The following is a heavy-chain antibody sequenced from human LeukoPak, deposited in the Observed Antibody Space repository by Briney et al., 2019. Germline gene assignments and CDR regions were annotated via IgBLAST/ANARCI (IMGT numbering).Heavy chain of an antibody. CDR2: ISGSGGST. D-gene: IGHD6-19*01. CDR3: AKDLRGSGWLKWFDP. Sequence: GGSLRLSCAASGFTFSSYAMSWLRQAPGQGLDWVSSISGSGGSTYYADSVKGRFTISRDNSKNTLYLQMNSLRAEDTAVYYCAKDLRGSGWLKWFDPWGQGTLVTVSS. V-gene: IGHV3-23*01. J-gene: IGHJ5*02. CDR1: GFTFSSYA.